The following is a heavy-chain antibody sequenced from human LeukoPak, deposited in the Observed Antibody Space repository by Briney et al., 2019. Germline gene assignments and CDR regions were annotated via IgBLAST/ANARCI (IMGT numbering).Heavy chain of an antibody. V-gene: IGHV3-9*02. Sequence: PGGSLRLSCAASGFTSNDHAMHWIRQIPGKGLEWVSGIYWNSGGTGYADSVKGRFTISRDNAKNSVYLQMNSLSTEDTALYYCAKGRFGQLLSWYFDLWGRGTLVTVSS. CDR3: AKGRFGQLLSWYFDL. CDR1: GFTSNDHA. D-gene: IGHD3-10*01. J-gene: IGHJ2*01. CDR2: IYWNSGGT.